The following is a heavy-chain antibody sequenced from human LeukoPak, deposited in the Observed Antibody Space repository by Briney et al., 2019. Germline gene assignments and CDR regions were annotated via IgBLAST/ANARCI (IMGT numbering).Heavy chain of an antibody. CDR1: GFTFSSYS. D-gene: IGHD3-3*02. J-gene: IGHJ6*03. V-gene: IGHV3-23*01. CDR3: AKAPGISAYYYMDV. Sequence: GGSLRLSCAASGFTFSSYSMSWVRQAPGKGLKWVSAISSSGGSTYYADSVKGRFTISRDNSKNTLYLQMNSLRAEDTAVYYCAKAPGISAYYYMDVWGKGTTVTVSS. CDR2: ISSSGGST.